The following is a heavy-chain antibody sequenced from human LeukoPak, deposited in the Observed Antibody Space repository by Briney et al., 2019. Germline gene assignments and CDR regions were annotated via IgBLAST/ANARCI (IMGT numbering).Heavy chain of an antibody. CDR1: GGSISSYY. CDR3: ARDYDVLAAYPPTQLFDP. V-gene: IGHV4-59*01. J-gene: IGHJ5*02. CDR2: IYYSGST. D-gene: IGHD3-9*01. Sequence: SETLSLTCTVSGGSISSYYWSWIRQPPGKGLEWIGYIYYSGSTNYNPSLKSRVIISVDTSKNQFSLKLSSVTAADTAVYYCARDYDVLAAYPPTQLFDPWGQGTLVTVSS.